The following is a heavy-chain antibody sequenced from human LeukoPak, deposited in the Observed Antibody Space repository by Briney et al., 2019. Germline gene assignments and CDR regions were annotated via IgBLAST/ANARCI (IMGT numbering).Heavy chain of an antibody. CDR1: GFTFSDYY. D-gene: IGHD3-10*01. J-gene: IGHJ4*02. V-gene: IGHV3-11*01. Sequence: GGSLRLSCAASGFTFSDYYMSWIRQAPGKGLEWVSYISSSGSTTYYADSVKGRFTISRDNSKNTLYLQMNSLRAEDTAVYYCAKDRGNPGITMVRGVTYFDYWGQGTLVTVSS. CDR2: ISSSGSTT. CDR3: AKDRGNPGITMVRGVTYFDY.